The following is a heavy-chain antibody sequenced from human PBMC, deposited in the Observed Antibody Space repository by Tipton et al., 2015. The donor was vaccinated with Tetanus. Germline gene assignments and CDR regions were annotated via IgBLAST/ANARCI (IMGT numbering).Heavy chain of an antibody. D-gene: IGHD3-10*01. J-gene: IGHJ5*02. CDR2: IYFEGSP. Sequence: GLVKPSETLSLTCTVSGGSISDKKYYWGWIRQHPGRGLEWIASIYFEGSPYYSPSLKSRVTIAVDRSQNGFSLNLTSVTAADTAVYYCARHLYGYWFDPWGQGALVTVSS. CDR1: GGSISDKKYY. CDR3: ARHLYGYWFDP. V-gene: IGHV4-39*01.